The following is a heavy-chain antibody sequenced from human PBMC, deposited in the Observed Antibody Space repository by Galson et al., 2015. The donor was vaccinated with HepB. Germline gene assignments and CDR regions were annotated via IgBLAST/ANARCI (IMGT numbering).Heavy chain of an antibody. V-gene: IGHV3-23*01. D-gene: IGHD3-16*01. CDR1: GYSFNNYD. CDR3: AKVAIMGACPHYFDY. CDR2: ITGGGEST. Sequence: SLKVSCATSGYSFNNYDMSWVRQAPGQGLQWVAAITGGGESTYYADYVKGRFTTSRDSTRNTVFLVMTSLGVDDAAVYYFAKVAIMGACPHYFDYWGQGTLVTVSS. J-gene: IGHJ4*02.